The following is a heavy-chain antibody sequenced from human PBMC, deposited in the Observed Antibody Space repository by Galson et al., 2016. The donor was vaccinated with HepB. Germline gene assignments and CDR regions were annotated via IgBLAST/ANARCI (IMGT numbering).Heavy chain of an antibody. CDR1: GGTFSSYA. V-gene: IGHV1-69*01. Sequence: SCKASGGTFSSYAIRWVRQAPGQGLEWMGGITPIFGTANYAQKFQGRVTITADESTSTAYMELSSLRSEDTDVYYCAREAGGGGRMMSVGTYILAFRGWYFDLWGRGTLVTVSS. J-gene: IGHJ2*01. D-gene: IGHD2-21*02. CDR2: ITPIFGTA. CDR3: AREAGGGGRMMSVGTYILAFRGWYFDL.